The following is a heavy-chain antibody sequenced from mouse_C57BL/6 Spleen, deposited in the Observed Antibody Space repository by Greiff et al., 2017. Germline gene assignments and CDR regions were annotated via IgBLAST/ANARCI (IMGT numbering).Heavy chain of an antibody. CDR1: GYAFTNYL. CDR2: INPGSGGT. CDR3: ARSDGYYVDY. D-gene: IGHD2-3*01. J-gene: IGHJ2*01. Sequence: VQLQESGAELVRPGTSVKVSCKASGYAFTNYLIEWVKQRPGQGLAWIGVINPGSGGTNYNEKFKGKATLTADKSSSTAYMQLSCLTSEDPAVYFCARSDGYYVDYWGQGTTLTVSS. V-gene: IGHV1-54*01.